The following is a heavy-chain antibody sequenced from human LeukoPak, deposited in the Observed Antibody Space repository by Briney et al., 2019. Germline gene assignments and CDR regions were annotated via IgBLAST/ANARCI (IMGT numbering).Heavy chain of an antibody. D-gene: IGHD3-22*01. V-gene: IGHV3-21*01. Sequence: GGSLRLSCAASGFTFSSYSMNWVRQAPGKGLEWVSSISSSSSYIYYADSVKGRFTISRDNAKNSLYLQMNSLRAEDTAVYYCARDDDRPDNGLDYWGQGTLVTVSS. CDR3: ARDDDRPDNGLDY. CDR2: ISSSSSYI. CDR1: GFTFSSYS. J-gene: IGHJ4*02.